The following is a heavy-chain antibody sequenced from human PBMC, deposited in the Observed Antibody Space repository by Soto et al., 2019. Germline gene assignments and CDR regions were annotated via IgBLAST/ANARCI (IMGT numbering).Heavy chain of an antibody. CDR2: ISSSSSYI. J-gene: IGHJ4*02. CDR1: GFTFSTYS. V-gene: IGHV3-21*01. CDR3: GCRARKQYFNY. Sequence: PGGSLRLSCAASGFTFSTYSMNWVRQAPGKGLEWVSSISSSSSYIYYADSVEGRFTISRDNAKNSLYLQMNSLRAEDTAVYYCGCRARKQYFNYWGLGTLVTVSS.